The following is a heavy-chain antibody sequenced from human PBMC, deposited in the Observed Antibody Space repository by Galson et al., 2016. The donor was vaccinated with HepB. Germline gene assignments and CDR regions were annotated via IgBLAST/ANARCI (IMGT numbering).Heavy chain of an antibody. CDR1: AYTFTGYY. D-gene: IGHD1-26*01. Sequence: SVKVSCKASAYTFTGYYIHWVRQAPGQGLEWMGWIRTNNGKADYAQNFQGRVTMTTDTSTRTAYMELRRLRSDDTAVYYCARGIGSGSYLSWFDPWGQGSRITVYS. CDR2: IRTNNGKA. J-gene: IGHJ5*02. CDR3: ARGIGSGSYLSWFDP. V-gene: IGHV1-18*04.